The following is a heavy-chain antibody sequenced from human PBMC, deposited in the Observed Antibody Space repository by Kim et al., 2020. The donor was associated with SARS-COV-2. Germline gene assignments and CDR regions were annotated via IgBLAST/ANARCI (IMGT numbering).Heavy chain of an antibody. J-gene: IGHJ4*02. D-gene: IGHD3-22*01. Sequence: YNPSLKSRVTISVDTSKNQFSLKLSSVTAADTAVYYCARRSSSGYYVFDYWGQGTLVTVSS. CDR3: ARRSSSGYYVFDY. V-gene: IGHV4-59*08.